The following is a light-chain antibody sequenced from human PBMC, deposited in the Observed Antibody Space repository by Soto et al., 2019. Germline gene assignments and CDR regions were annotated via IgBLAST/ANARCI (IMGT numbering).Light chain of an antibody. J-gene: IGKJ1*01. CDR3: QQYKSHRRT. Sequence: DIQMTQSPSSLSASVGDRVTITCQASQDISNYLNWYQQKPGKAPKLLIYDASNLETGVPSRFSGSGSGTDFTFTISSLQPEDIATYYCQQYKSHRRTFGQGTKV. CDR1: QDISNY. CDR2: DAS. V-gene: IGKV1-33*01.